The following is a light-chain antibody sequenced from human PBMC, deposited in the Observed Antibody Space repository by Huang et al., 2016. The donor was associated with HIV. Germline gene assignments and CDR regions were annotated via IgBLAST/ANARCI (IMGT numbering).Light chain of an antibody. CDR1: QSIRSY. V-gene: IGKV3-11*01. J-gene: IGKJ4*01. Sequence: EIVLTQSPATLSLSPGERSTLSCRASQSIRSYLAWYQQKSGQAPRLLIYDASNSATGIPARFSGSGSGTDFTLTISSLEPEDFAVYYCQQRSNWPLTFGGGTKVEIK. CDR2: DAS. CDR3: QQRSNWPLT.